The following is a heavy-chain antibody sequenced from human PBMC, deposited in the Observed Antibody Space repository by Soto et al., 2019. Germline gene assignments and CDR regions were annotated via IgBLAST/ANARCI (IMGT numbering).Heavy chain of an antibody. CDR1: VYSFTNKW. V-gene: IGHV5-51*01. D-gene: IGHD6-19*01. CDR3: ARRDRSGWFDAFDV. Sequence: PGESLKISCKGFVYSFTNKWIGWVRQMPGKGLEWMGVIYPGDSDTRYSLSFQGQVTISVDKSISTAYLQWSSLKASDTALYFCARRDRSGWFDAFDVWGQGTKVTVSS. J-gene: IGHJ3*01. CDR2: IYPGDSDT.